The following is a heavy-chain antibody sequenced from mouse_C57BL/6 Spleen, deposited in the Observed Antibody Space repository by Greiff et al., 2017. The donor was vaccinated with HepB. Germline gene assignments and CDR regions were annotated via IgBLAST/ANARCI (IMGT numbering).Heavy chain of an antibody. CDR3: ARRCDYGYFDY. CDR2: ISDGGSYT. CDR1: GFTFSSYA. V-gene: IGHV5-4*03. Sequence: EVHLVESGGGLVKPGGSLKLSCAASGFTFSSYAMSWVRQTPEKRLEWVATISDGGSYTYYPDNVKGRFTISRDNAKNNLYLQMSHLKSEDTAMYYCARRCDYGYFDYWGQGTTLTVSS. J-gene: IGHJ2*01. D-gene: IGHD2-4*01.